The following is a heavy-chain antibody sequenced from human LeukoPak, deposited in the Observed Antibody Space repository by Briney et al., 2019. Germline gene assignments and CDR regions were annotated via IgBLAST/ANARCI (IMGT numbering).Heavy chain of an antibody. Sequence: GRSLRLSCAASGFSFNEYAMHWVRQAPGKGLEWVAGISWHSASIGYADSVKGRFTISRDNAKNSLYLQMNSLRAEDTALYYCVSGWYVVYFQHWGQGTLVTVSS. D-gene: IGHD6-19*01. J-gene: IGHJ1*01. CDR3: VSGWYVVYFQH. CDR1: GFSFNEYA. V-gene: IGHV3-9*01. CDR2: ISWHSASI.